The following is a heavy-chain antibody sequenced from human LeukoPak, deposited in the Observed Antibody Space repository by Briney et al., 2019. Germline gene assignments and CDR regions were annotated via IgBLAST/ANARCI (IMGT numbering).Heavy chain of an antibody. Sequence: GASVKVSCKASGGTFSSYAISWVRQAPGQGLEWMGGIIPIFGTANYAQKFQGRVTITTDESTSTAYMELSSLRSEDTAVYYCASASYYYDGSGYYIWGGFDYWGQGTLVTVSS. V-gene: IGHV1-69*05. CDR2: IIPIFGTA. J-gene: IGHJ4*02. CDR1: GGTFSSYA. CDR3: ASASYYYDGSGYYIWGGFDY. D-gene: IGHD3-22*01.